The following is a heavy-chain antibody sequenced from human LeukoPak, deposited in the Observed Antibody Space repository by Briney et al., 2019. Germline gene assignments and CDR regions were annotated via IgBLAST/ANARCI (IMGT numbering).Heavy chain of an antibody. J-gene: IGHJ4*02. CDR2: IIPILGIA. Sequence: SVKVSCKASGGTFSSYAIIWVRQAPGQGLEWMGRIIPILGIANYAQKFQGRVTITADKSTSTAYMELSSLRSEDTAVYYCARARLTSGDGYNSMVDYWGQGTLVTVSS. CDR3: ARARLTSGDGYNSMVDY. V-gene: IGHV1-69*04. CDR1: GGTFSSYA. D-gene: IGHD5-24*01.